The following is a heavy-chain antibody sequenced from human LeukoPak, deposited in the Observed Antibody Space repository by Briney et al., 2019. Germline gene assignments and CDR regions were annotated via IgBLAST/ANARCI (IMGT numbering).Heavy chain of an antibody. V-gene: IGHV5-51*01. J-gene: IGHJ4*02. CDR3: SRSGWHFDY. CDR2: IYPGDSDT. D-gene: IGHD6-19*01. Sequence: GGSLQISCKGSGYRFTSYWIGWVRPVPGKGLEWMGIIYPGDSDTSYSPSFQGHVTISSDKSISTAYLQWGSVKASDAARDYCSRSGWHFDYWGQGTLVTVSS. CDR1: GYRFTSYW.